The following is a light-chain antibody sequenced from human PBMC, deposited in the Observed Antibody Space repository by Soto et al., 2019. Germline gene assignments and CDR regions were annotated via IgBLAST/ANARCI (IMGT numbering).Light chain of an antibody. Sequence: MLMTHTPPTFSVSPGETVTPSRRTSHSVNSHVAWYQQKPGQAPRLLLYGASTRATGIPVRFSGSGFGTEFTLTISSLQSEDFAVYYCQQYKNWPLFGQGTRLEIK. CDR2: GAS. V-gene: IGKV3-15*01. CDR1: HSVNSH. CDR3: QQYKNWPL. J-gene: IGKJ5*01.